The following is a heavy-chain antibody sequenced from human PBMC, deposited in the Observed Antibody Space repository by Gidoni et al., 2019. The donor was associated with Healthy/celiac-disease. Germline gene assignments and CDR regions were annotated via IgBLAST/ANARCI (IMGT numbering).Heavy chain of an antibody. CDR2: ISYAGSNK. D-gene: IGHD6-13*01. Sequence: QVQLVESGGGVVQPGRSLRLSCAASGFTFSSYGMHWVRQAPGKGREWVAVISYAGSNKYYADSVKGRFTISRDNSKNTLYLQMNSLRAEDTAVYYCAKDRRAAAGHYYYYGMDVWGQGTTVTVSS. CDR3: AKDRRAAAGHYYYYGMDV. J-gene: IGHJ6*02. CDR1: GFTFSSYG. V-gene: IGHV3-30*18.